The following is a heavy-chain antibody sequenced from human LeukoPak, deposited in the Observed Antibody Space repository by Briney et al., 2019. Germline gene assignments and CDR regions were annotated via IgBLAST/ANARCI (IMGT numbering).Heavy chain of an antibody. J-gene: IGHJ6*03. V-gene: IGHV4-39*01. CDR3: AVLTGYPITYYYYYYMDV. CDR2: IYYSGST. CDR1: GGSISSSSYY. Sequence: PSETLSLTCTVSGGSISSSSYYWGWIRQPPGKGLEWIGSIYYSGSTYYNQSLKSRVTISVDTSKNQFSLKLSSVTAADTAVYYCAVLTGYPITYYYYYYMDVWGKGTTVTVSS. D-gene: IGHD3-9*01.